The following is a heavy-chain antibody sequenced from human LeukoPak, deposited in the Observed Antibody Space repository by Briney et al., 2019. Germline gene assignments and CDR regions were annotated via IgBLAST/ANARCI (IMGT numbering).Heavy chain of an antibody. J-gene: IGHJ4*02. Sequence: GSSLRLSCTASGFRFSRYDRHRDRQAPGKGLEWVTVISSDGSNTNYADSVKGRLTISRDNSKNTLNLQMNSLRPEDTAVYYCAKGRVEHCSGGNCYRNFDYWGQGTLVTVSS. V-gene: IGHV3-30*18. CDR1: GFRFSRYD. CDR2: ISSDGSNT. D-gene: IGHD2-15*01. CDR3: AKGRVEHCSGGNCYRNFDY.